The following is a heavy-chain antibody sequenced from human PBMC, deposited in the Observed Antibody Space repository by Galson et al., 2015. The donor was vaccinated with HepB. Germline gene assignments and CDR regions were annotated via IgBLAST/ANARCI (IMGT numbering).Heavy chain of an antibody. V-gene: IGHV4-4*07. CDR2: LYTSGST. CDR3: ARSPEGLVHFDL. J-gene: IGHJ2*01. CDR1: GGSISSYY. Sequence: TCTVSGGSISSYYWSWIRQPAGKGLEWIGRLYTSGSTNYNPSLKSRVTMSVDTSKNQFSLKLSSVTAADTAVYYCARSPEGLVHFDLWGRGTLVTVSS. D-gene: IGHD3/OR15-3a*01.